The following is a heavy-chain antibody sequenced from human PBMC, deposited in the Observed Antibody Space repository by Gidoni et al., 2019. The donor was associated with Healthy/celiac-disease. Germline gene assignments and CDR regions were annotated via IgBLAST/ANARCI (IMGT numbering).Heavy chain of an antibody. CDR2: IRSKAYGGTT. J-gene: IGHJ3*02. CDR1: GFTFGDYA. CDR3: TRVRVRVGAAFDI. D-gene: IGHD1-26*01. V-gene: IGHV3-49*03. Sequence: EVQLVVSGGGLVQPGGALGLSLTASGFTFGDYAMSWFRQAPGKGVEWVGFIRSKAYGGTTEYAASVKGRFTISRDDSKSIAYLQMNSLKTEDTAVYYCTRVRVRVGAAFDIWGQGTMVTVSS.